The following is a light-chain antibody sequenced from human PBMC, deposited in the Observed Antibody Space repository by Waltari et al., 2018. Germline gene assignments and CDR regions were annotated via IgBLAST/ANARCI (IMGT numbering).Light chain of an antibody. CDR1: STINNY. V-gene: IGKV1-5*03. CDR3: QQYADYPLT. Sequence: DIQMTQFPSTLSASVEDRVTITCRASSTINNYLAWYQQKPGKAPELLIYKGSTLQSGVPSRFIGSGSGTEFTLTISSLQPDDCATYYCQQYADYPLTFGQGTKLEIK. CDR2: KGS. J-gene: IGKJ2*01.